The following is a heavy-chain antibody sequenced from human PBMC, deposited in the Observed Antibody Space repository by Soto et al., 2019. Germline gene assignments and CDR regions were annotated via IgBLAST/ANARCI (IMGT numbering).Heavy chain of an antibody. D-gene: IGHD6-13*01. CDR1: GGSISSYY. V-gene: IGHV4-59*01. CDR2: IYYSGST. J-gene: IGHJ6*02. Sequence: SETLSLTCTVSGGSISSYYWSWIRQPPGKGLEWIGYIYYSGSTNYNPSLKSRVTISVDTSKNQFSLKLSSVTAADTAVYYCARLPLSSSWYRSPYYYYGMDVWGQGTTVTVSS. CDR3: ARLPLSSSWYRSPYYYYGMDV.